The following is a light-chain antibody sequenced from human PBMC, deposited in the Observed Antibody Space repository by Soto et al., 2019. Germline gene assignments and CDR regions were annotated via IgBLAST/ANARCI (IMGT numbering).Light chain of an antibody. CDR2: GAS. J-gene: IGKJ4*01. CDR1: QSIGSSY. CDR3: QQYLRLVS. Sequence: VLTQYPGTLSLSPGERATLSCRASQSIGSSYIAWYQQKPGQAPRLLIYGASIRATGIPDRFSGSGSGTDFTLTISRLEPEDSEVYLCQQYLRLVSFGGGTKVEIK. V-gene: IGKV3-20*01.